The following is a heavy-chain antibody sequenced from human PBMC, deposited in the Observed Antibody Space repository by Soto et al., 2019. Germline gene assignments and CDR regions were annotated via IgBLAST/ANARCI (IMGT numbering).Heavy chain of an antibody. V-gene: IGHV2-5*02. CDR3: AHAGDGYNLADY. J-gene: IGHJ4*02. CDR1: GFSLSTSGVG. CDR2: IYWDDDK. Sequence: QITLKESGPTLVKPTQTLTLTCTFSGFSLSTSGVGVGWIRQPPGKALEWLALIYWDDDKRYSPYLKSRITITKDTSKSRVVLTMNNMDPVDTATYYCAHAGDGYNLADYWGQGTLVTVS. D-gene: IGHD1-1*01.